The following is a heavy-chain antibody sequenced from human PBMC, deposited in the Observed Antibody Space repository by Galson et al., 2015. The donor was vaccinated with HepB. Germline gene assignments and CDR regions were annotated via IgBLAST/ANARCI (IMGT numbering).Heavy chain of an antibody. V-gene: IGHV1-69*13. CDR1: GGTFSTYA. CDR3: AADYLHRRVWRDHYYYGLYV. CDR2: IIPKFGIT. D-gene: IGHD5/OR15-5a*01. Sequence: SVKVSCKASGGTFSTYAFSWVRQAPGQGLEWMGGIIPKFGITKYTQKFQGRVTITADEATTTAYMELSSLRFDDTAVYYCAADYLHRRVWRDHYYYGLYVWGQGTTVPVSS. J-gene: IGHJ6*02.